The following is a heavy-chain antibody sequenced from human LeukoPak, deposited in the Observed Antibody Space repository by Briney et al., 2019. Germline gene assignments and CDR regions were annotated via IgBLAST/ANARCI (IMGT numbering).Heavy chain of an antibody. CDR2: ICYSGST. V-gene: IGHV4-39*01. CDR1: GGSISSSSYY. D-gene: IGHD4-23*01. J-gene: IGHJ4*02. CDR3: ARHIPPDYGGNSDYFDY. Sequence: SETLSLTCTVSGGSISSSSYYWGWIRQPPGKGLEWIGSICYSGSTYYNPSLKSRVTISVDTSKNQFSLKLSSVTAADTAVYYCARHIPPDYGGNSDYFDYWGQGTLVTVSS.